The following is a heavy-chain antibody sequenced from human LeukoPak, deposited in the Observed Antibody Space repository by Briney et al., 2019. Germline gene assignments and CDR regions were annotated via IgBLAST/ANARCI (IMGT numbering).Heavy chain of an antibody. J-gene: IGHJ4*02. CDR3: AKGAYCSGGSCYPGEHPIDY. CDR2: ISSSGSTI. D-gene: IGHD2-15*01. Sequence: GGSLTLSCAASGFTFSSYEMNWVRQAAGKGLEWVSYISSSGSTIYYADSVKGRFTISRDNAKNSLYLQMNSLRAEDTAVYYCAKGAYCSGGSCYPGEHPIDYWGQGTLVTVSS. CDR1: GFTFSSYE. V-gene: IGHV3-48*03.